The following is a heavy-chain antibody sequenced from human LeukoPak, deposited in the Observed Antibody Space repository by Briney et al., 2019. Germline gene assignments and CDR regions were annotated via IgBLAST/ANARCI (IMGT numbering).Heavy chain of an antibody. CDR3: ARFNYDFCSVIDP. J-gene: IGHJ5*02. D-gene: IGHD3-3*01. V-gene: IGHV4-34*01. Sequence: SAQTLSLTCAVYGGSFSGYYWSWIQQPPGEGLGCMGVVNHSGSTNYSPSLRSRVTISVDTSKNQFSLKLSSVTAADTAVYYCARFNYDFCSVIDPWGQGTLVTVSS. CDR1: GGSFSGYY. CDR2: VNHSGST.